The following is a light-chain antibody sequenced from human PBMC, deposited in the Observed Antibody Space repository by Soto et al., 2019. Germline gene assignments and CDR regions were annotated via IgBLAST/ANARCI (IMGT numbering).Light chain of an antibody. CDR3: QHYDNSPRT. J-gene: IGKJ1*01. CDR1: QSVNSNY. CDR2: GAS. V-gene: IGKV3-20*01. Sequence: EIVLTQSPGTLSLSPGERATLSCRASQSVNSNYVAWYQQKPGQRPMVLMYGASSRDTVIPDMFSGSGFGTDFALTISRLEPEDFAVYYCQHYDNSPRTFGQGTKVEIK.